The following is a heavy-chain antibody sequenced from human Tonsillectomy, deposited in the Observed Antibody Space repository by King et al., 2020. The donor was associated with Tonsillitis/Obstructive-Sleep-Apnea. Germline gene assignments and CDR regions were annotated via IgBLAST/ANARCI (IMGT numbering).Heavy chain of an antibody. CDR1: GFSLSNARMG. Sequence: FTLKESGPVLVKPPETLTLTCTVSGFSLSNARMGVSWIRQPPGKALEWLAHIFSNDEKSYSTSLKSRLTISKDTSKSQVVLTMTNMDPVDTATYYCARIPGYYDGSNWFDPWGQGTLVTVSS. V-gene: IGHV2-26*01. CDR3: ARIPGYYDGSNWFDP. J-gene: IGHJ5*02. D-gene: IGHD3-22*01. CDR2: IFSNDEK.